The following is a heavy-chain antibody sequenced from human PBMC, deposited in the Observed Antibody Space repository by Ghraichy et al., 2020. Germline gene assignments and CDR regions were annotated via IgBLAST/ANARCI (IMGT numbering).Heavy chain of an antibody. D-gene: IGHD6-6*01. CDR2: ISSSSSTI. CDR3: ARGIAARWRYFDL. V-gene: IGHV3-48*02. CDR1: GFTFSSYS. Sequence: GESLNISCAASGFTFSSYSMNWVRQAPGKGLEWVSYISSSSSTIYYADSVKGRFTISRDNAKNSLYLQMNSLRDEDTAVYYCARGIAARWRYFDLWGRGTLVTVSS. J-gene: IGHJ2*01.